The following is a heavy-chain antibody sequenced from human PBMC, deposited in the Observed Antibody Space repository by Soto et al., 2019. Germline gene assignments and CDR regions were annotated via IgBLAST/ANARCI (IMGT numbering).Heavy chain of an antibody. CDR3: ARGELAYCISTRCQNWFDP. J-gene: IGHJ5*02. Sequence: PSETLSLTCTVSGGSVNTYYWGWIRQPPGKGLEWIGHISYTGSTNYNPSLKSRVTISLDTSENHFSLKLSSVTAADTAVYYCARGELAYCISTRCQNWFDPWGQGTLVTVPQ. D-gene: IGHD2-2*01. CDR2: ISYTGST. V-gene: IGHV4-59*02. CDR1: GGSVNTYY.